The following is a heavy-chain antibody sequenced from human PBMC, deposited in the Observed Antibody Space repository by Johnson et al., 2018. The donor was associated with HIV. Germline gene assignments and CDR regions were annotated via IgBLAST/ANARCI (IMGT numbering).Heavy chain of an antibody. CDR2: IYSGGST. J-gene: IGHJ3*02. CDR1: GFTVSNNY. CDR3: ARDPFRDAFDI. Sequence: VQLVESGGDVVQPGKSLRLSCAASGFTVSNNYMSWVRQAPGKGLEWVSVIYSGGSTYYADSVKGRFTISRDNSKNTLYLQMNSLRAEDTAVYYCARDPFRDAFDIGGQGTMVTVSS. V-gene: IGHV3-66*01.